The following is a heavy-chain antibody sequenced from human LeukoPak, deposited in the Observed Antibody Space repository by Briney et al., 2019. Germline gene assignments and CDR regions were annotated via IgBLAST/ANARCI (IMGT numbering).Heavy chain of an antibody. Sequence: PSETLYLTCTVSGGSISSYYWSWIRQPPGKGLEWIGYIYYSGSTNYNPSLKSRVTTSVDTSKNQFSLKLSSVTAADTAVYYCAKYTRGRNGMDVWGQGTTVTVSS. D-gene: IGHD1-26*01. J-gene: IGHJ6*02. V-gene: IGHV4-59*08. CDR2: IYYSGST. CDR3: AKYTRGRNGMDV. CDR1: GGSISSYY.